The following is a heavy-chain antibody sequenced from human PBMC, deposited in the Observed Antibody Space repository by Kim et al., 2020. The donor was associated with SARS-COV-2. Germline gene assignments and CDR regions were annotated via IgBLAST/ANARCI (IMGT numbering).Heavy chain of an antibody. Sequence: GGSLRLSCAASGFTFSSYAMSWVRQAPGKGLEWVSAISGSGGITYYADSVKGRFTISRDNSKNTLYLQMNSLRAEDTAVYYCAKGRLGDDTGYGMDVWGQGTTVTVSS. J-gene: IGHJ6*02. CDR3: AKGRLGDDTGYGMDV. CDR2: ISGSGGIT. V-gene: IGHV3-23*01. D-gene: IGHD3-16*01. CDR1: GFTFSSYA.